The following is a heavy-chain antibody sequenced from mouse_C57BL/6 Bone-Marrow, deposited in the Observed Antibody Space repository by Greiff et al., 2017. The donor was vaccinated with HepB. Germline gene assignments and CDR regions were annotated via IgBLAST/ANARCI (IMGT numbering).Heavy chain of an antibody. Sequence: VQLQQPGTELVKPGASVKLSCKASGYTFTSYWMHWVKQRPGQGLEWIGNINPSNGGTNYNEKFKSKATLTVDKSSSTACMQLSSLTSEDSAVYYCARSNNGHYDYDVDYWGQGTTLTVSS. CDR2: INPSNGGT. D-gene: IGHD2-4*01. CDR1: GYTFTSYW. V-gene: IGHV1-53*01. CDR3: ARSNNGHYDYDVDY. J-gene: IGHJ2*01.